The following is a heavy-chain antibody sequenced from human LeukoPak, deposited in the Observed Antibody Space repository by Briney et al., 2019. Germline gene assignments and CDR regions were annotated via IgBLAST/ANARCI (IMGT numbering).Heavy chain of an antibody. Sequence: EASVNVSCKASGYTFTGYYMHWVRQAPGQGLEWMGRINPNSGGTNYAQKFQGRVTMTRDTSISTAYMEPSRLRSDDTAVYYCARVYPGAIAAAGNYWGQGTLVTVSS. CDR2: INPNSGGT. D-gene: IGHD6-13*01. V-gene: IGHV1-2*06. CDR3: ARVYPGAIAAAGNY. J-gene: IGHJ4*02. CDR1: GYTFTGYY.